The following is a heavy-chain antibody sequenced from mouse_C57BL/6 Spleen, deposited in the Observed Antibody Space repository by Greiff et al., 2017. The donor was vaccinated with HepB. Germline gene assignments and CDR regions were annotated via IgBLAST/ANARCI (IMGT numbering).Heavy chain of an antibody. CDR3: ARDGGYYGYDSYYFDY. V-gene: IGHV5-4*01. J-gene: IGHJ2*01. CDR1: GFTFSSYA. CDR2: ISDGGSYT. Sequence: EVNVVESGGGLVKPGGSLKLSCAASGFTFSSYAMSWVRQTPEKRLEWVATISDGGSYTYYPDNVKGRFTISRDNAKNNLYLQMSHLKSEDTAMYYCARDGGYYGYDSYYFDYWGQGTTLTVSS. D-gene: IGHD2-2*01.